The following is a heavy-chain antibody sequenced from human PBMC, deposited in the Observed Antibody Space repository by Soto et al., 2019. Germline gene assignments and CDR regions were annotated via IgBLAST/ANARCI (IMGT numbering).Heavy chain of an antibody. J-gene: IGHJ4*02. Sequence: PGGSLRLSCAVSGFIFSRYSMNWVRQAPGKGLEWVSSIGTSGSYIYDTGSVKGRFTISRDNTKDSLYLQMNSLRAEDTAVYYCAKAGTYPSYYFDYWGQGALVTVSS. CDR1: GFIFSRYS. V-gene: IGHV3-21*04. CDR2: IGTSGSYI. D-gene: IGHD6-19*01. CDR3: AKAGTYPSYYFDY.